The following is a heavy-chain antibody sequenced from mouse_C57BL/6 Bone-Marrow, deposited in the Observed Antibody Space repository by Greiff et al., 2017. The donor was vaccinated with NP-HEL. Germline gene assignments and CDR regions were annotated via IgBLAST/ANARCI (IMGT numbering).Heavy chain of an antibody. D-gene: IGHD2-2*01. J-gene: IGHJ2*01. Sequence: QVQLQQSGAELVKPGASVKLSCKASGYTFTSYWMHWVKQRPGQGLEWIGMIHPNSGSTNYNEKFKSKATLTVDKSSSTAYMQLSSLTSEDSAVYYCARVLWLRRGYYFDYWGQGTTLTVSS. V-gene: IGHV1-64*01. CDR1: GYTFTSYW. CDR2: IHPNSGST. CDR3: ARVLWLRRGYYFDY.